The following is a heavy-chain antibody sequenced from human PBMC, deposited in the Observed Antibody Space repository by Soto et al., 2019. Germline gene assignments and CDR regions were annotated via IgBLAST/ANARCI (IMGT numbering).Heavy chain of an antibody. D-gene: IGHD3-22*01. CDR2: IKSKTDGGTT. Sequence: PGGSLRLSCAASGFTFSNAWMNWVRQAPGKGLEWVGRIKSKTDGGTTDYAAPVKGRFTISRDDSKNTLYLQMNSLKTEDTAVYYCTTEQVEYYYDSSGYYRHRAEYFQHWGQGTLVTVSS. V-gene: IGHV3-15*07. CDR1: GFTFSNAW. CDR3: TTEQVEYYYDSSGYYRHRAEYFQH. J-gene: IGHJ1*01.